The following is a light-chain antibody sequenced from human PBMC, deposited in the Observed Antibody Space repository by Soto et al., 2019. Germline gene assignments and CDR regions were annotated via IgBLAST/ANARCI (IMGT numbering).Light chain of an antibody. V-gene: IGKV1-5*03. CDR1: QTISSW. CDR2: KAS. CDR3: LQDYNYPWT. Sequence: DIPITQPPSTLSASLGDRVTITCRASQTISSWLAWYQQKPGKAPKLLIYKASSLESGVPSRFSGSGSGTDFTLTISSLQPEDFATYYCLQDYNYPWTFGQGTKVDI. J-gene: IGKJ1*01.